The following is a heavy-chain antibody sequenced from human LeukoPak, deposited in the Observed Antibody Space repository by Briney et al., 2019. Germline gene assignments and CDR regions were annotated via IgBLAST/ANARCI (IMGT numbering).Heavy chain of an antibody. CDR2: IYHSGST. V-gene: IGHV4-38-2*02. CDR3: ARGPYGSGEFDY. J-gene: IGHJ4*02. CDR1: GYSISSGYY. D-gene: IGHD3-10*01. Sequence: SETLSLTCTVSGYSISSGYYWGWIRQPPGKGLEWIGSIYHSGSTYYNPSLKSRVTISVDTSKNQFSLKLSSVTAADTAVYYCARGPYGSGEFDYWGQGTLVTVSS.